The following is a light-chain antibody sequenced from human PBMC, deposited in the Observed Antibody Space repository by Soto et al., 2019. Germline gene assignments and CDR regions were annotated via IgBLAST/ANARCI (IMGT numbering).Light chain of an antibody. J-gene: IGLJ3*02. Sequence: QSALTQPRSVSGSPGQSVTISCTGTSSDVGGYNYVSWYQQHPDKAPKLMIYDVSKRPSGVPDRFSGSKSGNTASLTISGLQAEDEADYYCCSHAGSYTFVFGGGTKVTVL. V-gene: IGLV2-11*01. CDR2: DVS. CDR3: CSHAGSYTFV. CDR1: SSDVGGYNY.